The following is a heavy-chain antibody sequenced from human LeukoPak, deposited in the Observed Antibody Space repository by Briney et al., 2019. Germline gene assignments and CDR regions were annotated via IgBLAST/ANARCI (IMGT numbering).Heavy chain of an antibody. CDR3: ARDSRKGRFDP. Sequence: ASVKVSCKASAYTFTIYTIHWVRQAPGQRLEWMGWISAYNGNTNYAQKLQGRVTMTTDTSTSTAYMELRSLRSDDTAVYYCARDSRKGRFDPWGQGTLVTVSS. CDR1: AYTFTIYT. V-gene: IGHV1-18*01. CDR2: ISAYNGNT. J-gene: IGHJ5*02.